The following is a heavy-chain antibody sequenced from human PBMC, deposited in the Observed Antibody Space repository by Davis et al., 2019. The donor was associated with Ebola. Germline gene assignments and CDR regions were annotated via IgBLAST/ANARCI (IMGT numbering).Heavy chain of an antibody. CDR3: ARRGRYYDILTGYYIDY. Sequence: GGSLRLSCKGSGYSFTSYWIGWVRQLPGKGLEWMGIIYPGDSDTRYSPSFQGQVTISADKSISTAYLQWSSLKASDTAMYYCARRGRYYDILTGYYIDYWGQGTLVTVSS. CDR2: IYPGDSDT. J-gene: IGHJ4*02. CDR1: GYSFTSYW. D-gene: IGHD3-9*01. V-gene: IGHV5-51*01.